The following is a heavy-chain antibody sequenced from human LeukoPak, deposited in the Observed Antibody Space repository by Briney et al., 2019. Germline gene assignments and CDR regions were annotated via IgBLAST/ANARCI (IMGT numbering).Heavy chain of an antibody. CDR1: GFTFDDYA. V-gene: IGHV3-9*01. CDR2: ISWNSGSI. CDR3: AGRYDTDPPFDY. J-gene: IGHJ4*02. Sequence: PGGSLRLSCAASGFTFDDYAMHWVRQAPGKGLEWVSGISWNSGSIGYADSVKGRFTISRDNAKNSLYLQMNSLRAEDTAVYYCAGRYDTDPPFDYWGQGTLVTVSS. D-gene: IGHD5-12*01.